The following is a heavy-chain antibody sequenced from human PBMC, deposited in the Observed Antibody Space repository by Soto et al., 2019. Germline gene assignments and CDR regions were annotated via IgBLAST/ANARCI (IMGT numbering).Heavy chain of an antibody. CDR2: INSNSGAT. CDR1: GYTVTGYY. J-gene: IGHJ4*02. CDR3: VRSAGYSGSYYFDY. Sequence: ASVKVACKSSGYTVTGYYLHWLRQAPGQGLEWMGWINSNSGATKYAQKFQGRVTMTRDTSISTAFMELSRLRSDDTAVYYCVRSAGYSGSYYFDYWGQGTPVTVSS. V-gene: IGHV1-2*02. D-gene: IGHD6-13*01.